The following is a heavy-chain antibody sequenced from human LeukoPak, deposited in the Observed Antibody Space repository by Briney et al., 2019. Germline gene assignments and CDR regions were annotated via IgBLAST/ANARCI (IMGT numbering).Heavy chain of an antibody. Sequence: SETLSLTCAVYGGSFSGYYWSWIRQPPGKGLEWIGEINHSGSTNYNPSLKSRVTISVDTSKNQFSLKLSSVTAADKAVYYCARGRVGYDVLVRAFDIWGQGTMVSVSS. CDR2: INHSGST. CDR3: ARGRVGYDVLVRAFDI. J-gene: IGHJ3*02. D-gene: IGHD3-10*01. V-gene: IGHV4-34*01. CDR1: GGSFSGYY.